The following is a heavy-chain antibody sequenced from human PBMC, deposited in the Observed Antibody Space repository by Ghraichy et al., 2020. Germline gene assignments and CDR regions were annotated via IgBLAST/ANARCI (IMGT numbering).Heavy chain of an antibody. CDR2: IYYSGST. CDR1: GGSISSGGYY. Sequence: TLSLTCTVSGGSISSGGYYWSWIRQHPGKGLEWIGYIYYSGSTYYNPSLKSRVTISVDTSKNQFSLKLSSVTAADTAVYYCATLRGMATIGYAFDIWGQGTMVTVSS. J-gene: IGHJ3*02. V-gene: IGHV4-31*03. D-gene: IGHD5-24*01. CDR3: ATLRGMATIGYAFDI.